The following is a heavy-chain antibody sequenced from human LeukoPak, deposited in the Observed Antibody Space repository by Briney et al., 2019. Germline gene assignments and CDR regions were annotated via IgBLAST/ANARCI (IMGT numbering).Heavy chain of an antibody. Sequence: PGGSLRLSCAASGFTFSDYYMSWIRQAPGKGLEWVSYISSSGSTIYYADSVKGRFTISRDNAKNSLYLQMNSLRAEDTAVYYCARDQYLWSGWYWPKDYYYGMDVWGQGTTVPVSS. V-gene: IGHV3-11*01. CDR1: GFTFSDYY. J-gene: IGHJ6*02. D-gene: IGHD6-19*01. CDR2: ISSSGSTI. CDR3: ARDQYLWSGWYWPKDYYYGMDV.